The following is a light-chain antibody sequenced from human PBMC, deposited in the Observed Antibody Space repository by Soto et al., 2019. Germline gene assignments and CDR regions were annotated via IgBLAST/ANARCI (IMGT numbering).Light chain of an antibody. V-gene: IGKV4-1*01. Sequence: DIVMTQSPDSLALSLGERATINCKSSQSVLYSPNNKHYLAWYQQKPGQPPKLLLYWASMRESGVPDRFSGSASGTDFTLTISSLQAEDVAVYYCHQYASSPWTFGPGTKVEIK. J-gene: IGKJ1*01. CDR3: HQYASSPWT. CDR1: QSVLYSPNNKHY. CDR2: WAS.